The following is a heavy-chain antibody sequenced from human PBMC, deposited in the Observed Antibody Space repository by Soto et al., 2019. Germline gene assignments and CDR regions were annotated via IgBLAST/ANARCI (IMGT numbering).Heavy chain of an antibody. V-gene: IGHV3-21*01. CDR1: GFTFSRFI. D-gene: IGHD3-22*01. Sequence: PGGSLRLSCAASGFTFSRFIMNWVRQAPGKGLEWVSSISSSSGHIYHADSVKGRFAISRDNAKNSLFLQMNSLGAEDTAVYYCARDRYYYDSSGSPKPFDIWGQGTKVTVSS. J-gene: IGHJ3*02. CDR3: ARDRYYYDSSGSPKPFDI. CDR2: ISSSSGHI.